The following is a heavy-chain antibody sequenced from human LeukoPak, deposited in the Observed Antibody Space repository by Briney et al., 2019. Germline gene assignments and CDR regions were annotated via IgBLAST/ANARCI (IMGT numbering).Heavy chain of an antibody. CDR1: GFTFSDYY. D-gene: IGHD4-17*01. Sequence: GGSLRLSCAASGFTFSDYYMSWIRQAPGKGLEWVSYISSSGSTIYYADSVKGRLTISRDNDKNSLYLQMNSLIAEDTAVYYCATSSTVTLDYWGQGTLVTVSS. J-gene: IGHJ4*02. V-gene: IGHV3-11*01. CDR3: ATSSTVTLDY. CDR2: ISSSGSTI.